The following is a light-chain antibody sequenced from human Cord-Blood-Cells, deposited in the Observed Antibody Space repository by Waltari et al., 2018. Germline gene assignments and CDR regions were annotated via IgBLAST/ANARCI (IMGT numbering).Light chain of an antibody. CDR2: AAS. Sequence: DIQLTQSPSYLSASVGDRVTITCRASQSSSSYLNWYQKKPGKAPKLLIYAASSLQSVVPTRFSSSGSATDFTLTISSLQPEDFATYCCQQSYSTSWTFGQGTKVEIK. V-gene: IGKV1-39*01. CDR3: QQSYSTSWT. J-gene: IGKJ1*01. CDR1: QSSSSY.